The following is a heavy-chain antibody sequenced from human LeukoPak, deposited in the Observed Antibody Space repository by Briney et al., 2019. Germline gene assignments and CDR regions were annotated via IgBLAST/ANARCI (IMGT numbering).Heavy chain of an antibody. Sequence: ASVKVTCKASGYTFTSYGISWVRQAPGQGLEWMGWISAYNGNTNYAQKLQGRVTMTTDTSTSTAYMELRSLRSDDTAVYYCARALYETDYYYYYMDVWGKGTTVTVSS. CDR3: ARALYETDYYYYYMDV. J-gene: IGHJ6*03. V-gene: IGHV1-18*01. D-gene: IGHD5/OR15-5a*01. CDR1: GYTFTSYG. CDR2: ISAYNGNT.